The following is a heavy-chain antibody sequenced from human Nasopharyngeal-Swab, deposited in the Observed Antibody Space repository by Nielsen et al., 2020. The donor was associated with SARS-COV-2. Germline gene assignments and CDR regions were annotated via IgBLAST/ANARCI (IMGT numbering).Heavy chain of an antibody. CDR1: GFTFDDYA. D-gene: IGHD4-11*01. Sequence: SLKISCAASGFTFDDYAMHWVRQAPGKGLEWVSGISWNSGSIGYADSMKGRFTISRDNAKNSLYLQMNSLRAEDTALYYCAKATTVGYYYYYGMDVWGQGTTVTVSS. V-gene: IGHV3-9*01. CDR2: ISWNSGSI. CDR3: AKATTVGYYYYYGMDV. J-gene: IGHJ6*02.